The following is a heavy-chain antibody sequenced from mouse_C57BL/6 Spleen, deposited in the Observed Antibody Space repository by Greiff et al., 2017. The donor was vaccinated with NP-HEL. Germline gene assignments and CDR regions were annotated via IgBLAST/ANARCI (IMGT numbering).Heavy chain of an antibody. V-gene: IGHV1-81*01. CDR1: GYTFTSYG. D-gene: IGHD3-2*02. CDR2: IYPRSGNT. CDR3: ARDNGSGLFAY. J-gene: IGHJ3*01. Sequence: VQLQQSGAELARPGASVKLSCKASGYTFTSYGISWVKQRTGQGLEWIGEIYPRSGNTYYNEQFKGKATLTEDKSSSTAYMELRSLASEDSAVYFCARDNGSGLFAYWGQGTLVTVSA.